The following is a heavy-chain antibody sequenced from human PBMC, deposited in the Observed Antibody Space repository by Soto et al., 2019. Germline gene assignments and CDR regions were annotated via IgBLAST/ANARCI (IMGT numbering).Heavy chain of an antibody. CDR3: ATARSSGWPKYYFDY. V-gene: IGHV1-24*01. J-gene: IGHJ4*02. Sequence: GSSVKVSCKVSGYTLTELSMHWVRQAPGKGLEWMGGFDPEDGETIYAQKFQGRVTMTEDTSTDTAYMELSSLRSEDTAVYYCATARSSGWPKYYFDYWGQGTLVTVSS. CDR1: GYTLTELS. D-gene: IGHD6-19*01. CDR2: FDPEDGET.